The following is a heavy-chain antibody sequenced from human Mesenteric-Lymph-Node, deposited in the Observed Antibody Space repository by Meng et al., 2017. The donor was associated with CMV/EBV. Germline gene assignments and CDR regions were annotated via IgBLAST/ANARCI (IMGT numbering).Heavy chain of an antibody. D-gene: IGHD2-21*01. J-gene: IGHJ4*02. Sequence: VGSLRLSCAASGFTFSRYGMNWVRQAPGKGLEWVAFLHYDGSNKYYADSVKGRFTISRDNSKNTLYLQMNSLRPEDTAVYYCVKRVFCGGDCYYFDSWGQGTLVTVSS. CDR3: VKRVFCGGDCYYFDS. V-gene: IGHV3-30*02. CDR1: GFTFSRYG. CDR2: LHYDGSNK.